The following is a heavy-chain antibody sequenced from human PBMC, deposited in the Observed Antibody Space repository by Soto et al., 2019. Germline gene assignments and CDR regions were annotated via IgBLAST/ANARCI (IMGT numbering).Heavy chain of an antibody. J-gene: IGHJ6*02. V-gene: IGHV1-18*01. D-gene: IGHD3-10*01. CDR2: ISVHNGDT. Sequence: QAQVLQSGAEVKKPGASVKVSCEASGYSFTGYCISWVRQAPGQGLEWMGWISVHNGDTLYAQNLQDRVTMTTDTSTNTAYLELRSLRSDDTAVYYCARDSGVGSYGPGIHGMEIWGQGTRVTVSS. CDR1: GYSFTGYC. CDR3: ARDSGVGSYGPGIHGMEI.